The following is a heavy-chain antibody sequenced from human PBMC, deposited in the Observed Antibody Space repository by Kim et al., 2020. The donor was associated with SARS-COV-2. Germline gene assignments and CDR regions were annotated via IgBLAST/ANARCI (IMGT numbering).Heavy chain of an antibody. J-gene: IGHJ6*02. CDR2: IYYSGST. CDR3: ARDALKNPVPLGYYCYYGMDV. CDR1: GGSISSGCYY. Sequence: SETLSLTCTVPGGSISSGCYYWSWIRQHPGKGLEWIGYIYYSGSTYYNPSLKSRVTISVDTSKNKFSLKLSSVTAADTAVYYCARDALKNPVPLGYYCYYGMDVWGQGTTVTVSS. V-gene: IGHV4-31*03.